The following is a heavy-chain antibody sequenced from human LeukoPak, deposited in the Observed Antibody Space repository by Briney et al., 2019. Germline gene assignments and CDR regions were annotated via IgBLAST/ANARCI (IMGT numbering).Heavy chain of an antibody. V-gene: IGHV4-34*01. D-gene: IGHD5-18*01. CDR2: INHSGST. CDR3: ARGGYSYGYGYYYYNMDV. CDR1: GGSFSGYY. Sequence: PSETLSLTCAVYGGSFSGYYWSWIRQPPGKGLEWIGEINHSGSTNYNPSLKSRVTISVDTSKNQFSLKLSSVTAADTAVYYCARGGYSYGYGYYYYNMDVWGKGTTVTVSS. J-gene: IGHJ6*03.